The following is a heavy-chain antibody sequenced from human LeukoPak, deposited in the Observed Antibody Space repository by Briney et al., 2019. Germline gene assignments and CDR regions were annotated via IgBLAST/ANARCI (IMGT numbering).Heavy chain of an antibody. V-gene: IGHV3-30*18. CDR2: ISYDGSNK. D-gene: IGHD3-10*01. Sequence: GGSLELSCAAPGFTFSSYGMHWVRQAPGKGLDWVAVISYDGSNKYYADSVKGRFTISRDNSKNTLYLQMNNLRAEDTAVYYCAKDKIWFGELLDYWGQGTLVTVSS. J-gene: IGHJ4*02. CDR1: GFTFSSYG. CDR3: AKDKIWFGELLDY.